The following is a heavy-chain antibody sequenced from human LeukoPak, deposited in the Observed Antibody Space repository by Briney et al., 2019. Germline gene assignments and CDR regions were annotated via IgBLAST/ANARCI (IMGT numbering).Heavy chain of an antibody. Sequence: SETLSLTCTVSGGSISSYYWSWIRQPPGKGLEWIGYIYYSGSTNYNPSLKSRVTISVDTSKNQFSLKLSSVTAADTAVYYCAGSGYVPSPFDYWGQGTLVTVSS. D-gene: IGHD3-3*01. CDR3: AGSGYVPSPFDY. CDR2: IYYSGST. J-gene: IGHJ4*02. CDR1: GGSISSYY. V-gene: IGHV4-59*01.